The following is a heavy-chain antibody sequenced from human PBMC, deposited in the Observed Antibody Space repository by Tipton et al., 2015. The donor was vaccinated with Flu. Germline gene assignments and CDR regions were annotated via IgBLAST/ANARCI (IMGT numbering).Heavy chain of an antibody. CDR3: TRAPYSDYDTSGSSFDY. J-gene: IGHJ4*02. CDR2: INYNGGT. D-gene: IGHD3-22*01. Sequence: TLSLTCTVSGGSISTYYWSWIRQPPGKGLEWIGFINYNGGTDYSPSLKSRVTISVDTSKNQFSLRLSSVTAADTAVYYCTRAPYSDYDTSGSSFDYWGQGTLVTVSS. V-gene: IGHV4-59*01. CDR1: GGSISTYY.